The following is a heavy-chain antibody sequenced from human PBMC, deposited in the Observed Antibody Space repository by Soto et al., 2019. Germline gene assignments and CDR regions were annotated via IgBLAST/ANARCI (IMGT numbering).Heavy chain of an antibody. J-gene: IGHJ4*02. CDR3: ARTKHNWNDDTDY. D-gene: IGHD1-20*01. V-gene: IGHV1-3*01. CDR2: INADNGNT. Sequence: ASVKVSCKASGYTFTSYAMHWVRQAPGQRLEWMGWINADNGNTKYSQKFQGRVTITRDTSTSTAYMELRSLRSDDTAVYYCARTKHNWNDDTDYWGQGTLVTVSS. CDR1: GYTFTSYA.